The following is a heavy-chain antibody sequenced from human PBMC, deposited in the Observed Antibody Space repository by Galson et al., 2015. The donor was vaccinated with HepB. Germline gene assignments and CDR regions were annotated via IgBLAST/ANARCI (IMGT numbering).Heavy chain of an antibody. CDR2: IYPGDSDT. Sequence: QSGAEVKKPGQSLKISCKGSGYRFTNYWIGWVRQMPGRGLEWMGFIYPGDSDTRYSPSFQGRVTISADKSISTAYLQWSSLKASDTAMYYCAKTGAVAAAVPPQYNWFDPWGQGTLVTVSS. V-gene: IGHV5-51*01. J-gene: IGHJ5*02. D-gene: IGHD6-13*01. CDR3: AKTGAVAAAVPPQYNWFDP. CDR1: GYRFTNYW.